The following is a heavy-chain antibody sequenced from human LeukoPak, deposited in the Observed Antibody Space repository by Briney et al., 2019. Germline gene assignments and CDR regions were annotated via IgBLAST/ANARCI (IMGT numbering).Heavy chain of an antibody. J-gene: IGHJ4*02. D-gene: IGHD3-22*01. V-gene: IGHV1-2*02. Sequence: ASVKVSCKASGYTFTGYYMHWVRQAPGQGLEWMGWINPNSGGTNYAQKFQGRVTMTRDTSISTAYMELSRLRSDDTAVYYCARVSYDSSGSIDYWAREPWSPSPQ. CDR3: ARVSYDSSGSIDY. CDR1: GYTFTGYY. CDR2: INPNSGGT.